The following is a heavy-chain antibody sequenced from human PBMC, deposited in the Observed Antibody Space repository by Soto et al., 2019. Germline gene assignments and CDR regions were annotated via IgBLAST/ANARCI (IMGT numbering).Heavy chain of an antibody. D-gene: IGHD4-17*01. Sequence: SEALSVTRTGSGVSSSSAYSGGCIRKRREKGLDWIATVYHGLPAIDNTSLRTRVTISVDTPKNQISLNLRSVTAADTGVDYCARHRRCQSFDFWGQGTLVTVSS. J-gene: IGHJ4*02. CDR2: VYHGLPA. V-gene: IGHV4-38-2*02. CDR1: GVSSSSAYS. CDR3: ARHRRCQSFDF.